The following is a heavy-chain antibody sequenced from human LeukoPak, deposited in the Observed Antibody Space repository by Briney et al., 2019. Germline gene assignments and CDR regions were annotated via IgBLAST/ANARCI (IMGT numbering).Heavy chain of an antibody. D-gene: IGHD2/OR15-2a*01. CDR2: ISARNGNT. CDR1: GYTFTDYG. CDR3: ARDHALWSNCFDY. Sequence: ASVKVSCKASGYTFTDYGITWVRQAPGQGLEWMGWISARNGNTNYSQRLQGRVTMTTDTSTSTAYMELRSLTSDDTAVHHCARDHALWSNCFDYWGQGTLVTVSS. V-gene: IGHV1-18*01. J-gene: IGHJ4*02.